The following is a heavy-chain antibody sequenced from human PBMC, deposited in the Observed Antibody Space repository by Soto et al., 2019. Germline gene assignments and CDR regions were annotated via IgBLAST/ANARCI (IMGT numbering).Heavy chain of an antibody. J-gene: IGHJ5*02. Sequence: QVQLVQSGAEVKKPGASVKVSCKASGYTFTIYYIHWVRQAPGQGLEWMGIINPSVGRASYAQKFQDRSTMTRDTSTSTVYMELRILTSEDTAVYYCARAPFDNGISDSWGQRTLVTVSS. V-gene: IGHV1-46*01. CDR3: ARAPFDNGISDS. CDR1: GYTFTIYY. D-gene: IGHD2-21*01. CDR2: INPSVGRA.